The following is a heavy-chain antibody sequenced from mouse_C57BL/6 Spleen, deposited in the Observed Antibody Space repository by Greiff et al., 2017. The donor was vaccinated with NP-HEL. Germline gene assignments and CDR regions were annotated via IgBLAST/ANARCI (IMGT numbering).Heavy chain of an antibody. D-gene: IGHD4-1*01. CDR3: ARHETGTRDYFDY. Sequence: EVKLVESGGDLVKPGGSLKLSCAASGFTFSSYGMSWVRQTQDKRLEWVATISSGGSYTYYPDSVKGRFTISRDNAKNTLDLQMSSLKSEDTAMYYCARHETGTRDYFDYWGQGTTLTVSS. CDR2: ISSGGSYT. J-gene: IGHJ2*01. CDR1: GFTFSSYG. V-gene: IGHV5-6*02.